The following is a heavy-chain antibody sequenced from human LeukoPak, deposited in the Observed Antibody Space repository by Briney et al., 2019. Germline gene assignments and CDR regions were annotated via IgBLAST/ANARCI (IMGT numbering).Heavy chain of an antibody. CDR2: IQFDGSHI. Sequence: GGXXXLSCAASGFTFSSYGMHWVRQAPGKGLEWVAFIQFDGSHIFYTDSVRGRFTISRDNSKNTLYLQMSSLRAEDTAVFYCAKTSDQLLYSKLDYWGQGTLVTVSS. D-gene: IGHD2-8*01. CDR1: GFTFSSYG. CDR3: AKTSDQLLYSKLDY. J-gene: IGHJ4*02. V-gene: IGHV3-30*02.